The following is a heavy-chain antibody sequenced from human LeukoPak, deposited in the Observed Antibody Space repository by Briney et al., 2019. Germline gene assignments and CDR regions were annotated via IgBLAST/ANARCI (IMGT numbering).Heavy chain of an antibody. CDR3: AISTRIFGVVIGSNWFDP. D-gene: IGHD3-3*01. CDR1: GGSISSSSYY. Sequence: SETLSLTCTVSGGSISSSSYYWGWIRQPPGKGLEWIGSIYYSGSTYYNPSLKSRVTISVDTSKNQFSLKLSSVTAADTAVYYCAISTRIFGVVIGSNWFDPWGQGILVTVSS. V-gene: IGHV4-39*01. J-gene: IGHJ5*02. CDR2: IYYSGST.